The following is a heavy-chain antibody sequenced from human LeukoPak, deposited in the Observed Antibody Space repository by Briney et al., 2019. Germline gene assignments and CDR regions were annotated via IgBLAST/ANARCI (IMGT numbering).Heavy chain of an antibody. V-gene: IGHV3-48*02. CDR2: ISRSSSTI. CDR3: ETQSGSYHFFDY. D-gene: IGHD1-26*01. Sequence: GGSLRLSCAASGFTFSSYSMKWVRQAPGKGLEWVSYISRSSSTIYYADSVKGRFTISRDNAKNSLYLQMNSLRDEDTAVYYCETQSGSYHFFDYWGQGTLVTGSS. CDR1: GFTFSSYS. J-gene: IGHJ4*02.